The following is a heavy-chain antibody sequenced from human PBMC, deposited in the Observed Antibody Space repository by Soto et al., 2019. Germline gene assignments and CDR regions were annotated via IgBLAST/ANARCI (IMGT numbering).Heavy chain of an antibody. CDR2: IIPILGIA. Sequence: SVKVSCKASGGTFSSYTISWVRQAPGQGLEWMGRIIPILGIANYAQKFQGRVTITADKSTSTVYMELSSLRSEDTAVYYCAADPLNYYDSSGYYLGYYYYGLDVWGQGTTVTVSS. V-gene: IGHV1-69*02. CDR3: AADPLNYYDSSGYYLGYYYYGLDV. J-gene: IGHJ6*02. D-gene: IGHD3-22*01. CDR1: GGTFSSYT.